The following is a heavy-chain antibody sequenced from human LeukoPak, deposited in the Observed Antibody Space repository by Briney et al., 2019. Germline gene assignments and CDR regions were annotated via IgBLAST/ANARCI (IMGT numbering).Heavy chain of an antibody. Sequence: GGSLRLSCAASGFTFYTYGMHWVRQAPGKGLEYVSGIGPDGGTTYYANSVKGRFTISRDNSKSMLYLQMGSLTADDMAVYYCARGAQLTDFWGQGTLVTVSS. J-gene: IGHJ4*02. V-gene: IGHV3-64*01. CDR2: IGPDGGTT. D-gene: IGHD6-13*01. CDR3: ARGAQLTDF. CDR1: GFTFYTYG.